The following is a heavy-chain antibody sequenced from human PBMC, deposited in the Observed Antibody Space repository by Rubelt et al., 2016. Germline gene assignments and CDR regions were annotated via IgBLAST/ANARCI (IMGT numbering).Heavy chain of an antibody. CDR2: ISGSGGST. Sequence: EVQLLESGGGLVQPGGSLRLSCAASGFTFSSYAMSWVRQAPGKGLQWVSAISGSGGSTYYADSVKGRFTISRDNSKNTRDRQMNSLRAEDTAGYYCAKVRRGNAPNWFDPWGQGTLVTVSS. V-gene: IGHV3-23*01. CDR3: AKVRRGNAPNWFDP. D-gene: IGHD4-23*01. CDR1: GFTFSSYA. J-gene: IGHJ5*02.